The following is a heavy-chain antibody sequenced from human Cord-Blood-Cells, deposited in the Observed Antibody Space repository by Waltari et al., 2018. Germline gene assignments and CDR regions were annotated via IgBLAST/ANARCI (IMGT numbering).Heavy chain of an antibody. CDR3: AKFSGAARRNFIDY. CDR2: MNPNSGNT. CDR1: GYTFTSYD. Sequence: QVQLVQSGVEVKKPGASVKVSCKASGYTFTSYDINWVRQATGQGLEWMGWMNPNSGNTGYAQKFQGRVTMTRNTSISTAYMELSSLRSEDTAVYYCAKFSGAARRNFIDYWGQGTLVTVSS. J-gene: IGHJ4*02. D-gene: IGHD6-6*01. V-gene: IGHV1-8*01.